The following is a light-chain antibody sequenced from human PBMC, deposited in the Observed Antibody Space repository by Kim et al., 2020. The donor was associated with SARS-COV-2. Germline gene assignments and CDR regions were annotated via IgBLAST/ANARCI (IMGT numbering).Light chain of an antibody. CDR2: GKN. CDR1: SLRSYY. CDR3: NSRDSNDNVV. Sequence: SSELTQDPAVSVALGQTVRITCQGDSLRSYYATWYQQKPGQAPILVIYGKNNRPSGITDRFSGSSSGNTASLTITGTQAGDEADYYCNSRDSNDNVVFGGGTTLTVL. V-gene: IGLV3-19*01. J-gene: IGLJ2*01.